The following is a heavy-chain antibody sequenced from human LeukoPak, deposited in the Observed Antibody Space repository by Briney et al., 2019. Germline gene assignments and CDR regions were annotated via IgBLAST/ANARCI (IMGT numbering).Heavy chain of an antibody. CDR1: GFTFSSYW. CDR2: INTDGSST. V-gene: IGHV3-74*01. D-gene: IGHD4-23*01. Sequence: PGGSLRLSCAASGFTFSSYWTHWVRQAPGKGLMWVSGINTDGSSTSYADSVKGRFTISRDNAKNTLFLQMNSLRAEDTAVYYCYGANAEHWGQGTLVTVSS. CDR3: YGANAEH. J-gene: IGHJ1*01.